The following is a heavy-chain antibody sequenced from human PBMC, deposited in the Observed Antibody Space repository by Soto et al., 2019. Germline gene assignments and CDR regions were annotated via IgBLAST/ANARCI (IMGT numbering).Heavy chain of an antibody. Sequence: QVQLQESGPGLVKPSQTLSLTCTVSGGSISSGAYYWNWIRQHPGKGLEWIGYIYYSGSTYYNPSLKSRVTISVDTSKNQFSLKLSSETAADTAVYYCARVQVIDRGCCHFDYWGQGTLVTVSS. D-gene: IGHD2-15*01. V-gene: IGHV4-31*03. CDR2: IYYSGST. CDR1: GGSISSGAYY. J-gene: IGHJ4*02. CDR3: ARVQVIDRGCCHFDY.